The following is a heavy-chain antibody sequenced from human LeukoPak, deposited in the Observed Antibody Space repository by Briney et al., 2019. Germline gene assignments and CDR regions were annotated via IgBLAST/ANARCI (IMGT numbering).Heavy chain of an antibody. CDR3: VRGSGQAGTLVPYFDY. CDR1: GFTFSSYE. D-gene: IGHD6-19*01. J-gene: IGHJ4*02. CDR2: IHWNAGGT. Sequence: GGSLRLSCAASGFTFSSYEMNWVRQAPGKGLEWVSGIHWNAGGTGYADSVKGRFTISRDSATNSLFLQMNSLRAEDTALYYCVRGSGQAGTLVPYFDYWGQGTLVTASS. V-gene: IGHV3-20*04.